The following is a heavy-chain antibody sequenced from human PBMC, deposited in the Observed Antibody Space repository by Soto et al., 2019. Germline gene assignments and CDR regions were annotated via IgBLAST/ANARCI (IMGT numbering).Heavy chain of an antibody. CDR1: GFTFSSYG. D-gene: IGHD3-3*01. CDR2: IWYDGSNK. CDR3: AREGAIFGVVIIGYYGMDV. Sequence: QVQLVESGGGVVQPGRSLRLSCAAFGFTFSSYGMHWVRQAPGKGLEWVAVIWYDGSNKYYADSVKSRFTISRDNSKNTLYLQMNSLRAEDTAVYYCAREGAIFGVVIIGYYGMDVWGQGTTVTVSS. V-gene: IGHV3-33*01. J-gene: IGHJ6*02.